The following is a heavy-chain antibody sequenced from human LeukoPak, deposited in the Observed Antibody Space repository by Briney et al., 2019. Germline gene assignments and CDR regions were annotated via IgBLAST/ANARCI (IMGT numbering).Heavy chain of an antibody. J-gene: IGHJ3*02. CDR3: ANQRRNSSGYYYVIPYAFDI. D-gene: IGHD3-22*01. Sequence: PSETLSLTCTVSGGSISSSSYYWGWIRQPPGKGLEWIGSIYYSGSTYYNPSLKSRVTISVDTSKNQFSLKLSSVTAADMAVYYCANQRRNSSGYYYVIPYAFDIWGQGTMVTVSS. CDR1: GGSISSSSYY. V-gene: IGHV4-39*07. CDR2: IYYSGST.